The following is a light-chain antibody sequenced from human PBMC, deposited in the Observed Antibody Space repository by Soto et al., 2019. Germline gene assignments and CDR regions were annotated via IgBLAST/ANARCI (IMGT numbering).Light chain of an antibody. V-gene: IGLV2-14*01. CDR3: SSYTTSAPYV. CDR1: SSDVGAYNF. J-gene: IGLJ1*01. Sequence: LTHPASVSGSPGQSITISCTGTSSDVGAYNFVSWYQHHPGRAPKLIIYEVTIRPSGVSNRFSGSKSGNTASLTISGLQAEDEADYYCSSYTTSAPYVFGSGTKVTVL. CDR2: EVT.